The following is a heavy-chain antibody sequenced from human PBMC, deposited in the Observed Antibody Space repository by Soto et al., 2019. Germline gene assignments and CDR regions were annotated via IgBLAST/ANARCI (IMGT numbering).Heavy chain of an antibody. CDR3: ARAYEGDYFDY. CDR2: ISYDGSNK. D-gene: IGHD3-16*01. Sequence: QVQLVESGGGVVQPGRSLRLSCAASGFTFSSYAMHWVRQAPGKGLEWVAVISYDGSNKYYADSVKGRFTISRDNSKNTPDLQMNSLRAEDTAVYYCARAYEGDYFDYWGQGTLVTVSS. CDR1: GFTFSSYA. J-gene: IGHJ4*02. V-gene: IGHV3-30-3*01.